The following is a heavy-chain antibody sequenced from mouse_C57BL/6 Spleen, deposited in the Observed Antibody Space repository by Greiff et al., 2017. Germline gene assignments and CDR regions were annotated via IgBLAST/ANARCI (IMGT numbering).Heavy chain of an antibody. CDR3: ARPAYGSSWFAY. CDR2: IDPSDSYT. D-gene: IGHD1-1*01. J-gene: IGHJ3*01. V-gene: IGHV1-50*01. CDR1: GYTFTSYW. Sequence: VQLQQPGAELVKPGASVKLSCKASGYTFTSYWMQWVKQRPGQGLEWIGEIDPSDSYTNYTQKFKGKATLTVETSSSTAYMQLSSLTSEDSAVYYCARPAYGSSWFAYWGQGTLVTVSA.